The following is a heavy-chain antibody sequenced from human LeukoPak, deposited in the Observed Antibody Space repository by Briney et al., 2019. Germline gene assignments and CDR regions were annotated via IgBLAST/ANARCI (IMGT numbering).Heavy chain of an antibody. CDR1: GFTFSSYA. V-gene: IGHV3-30-3*01. CDR3: ARDDWGSSEGAY. Sequence: GGSLRLSCAASGFTFSSYAIHWVRQAPGKGLEWVAIISYDGSNKDYADSVKGRFTISRDNSKNTLYLQMNSLRAEDTAVYYCARDDWGSSEGAYWGQGTLVTVSS. D-gene: IGHD7-27*01. J-gene: IGHJ4*02. CDR2: ISYDGSNK.